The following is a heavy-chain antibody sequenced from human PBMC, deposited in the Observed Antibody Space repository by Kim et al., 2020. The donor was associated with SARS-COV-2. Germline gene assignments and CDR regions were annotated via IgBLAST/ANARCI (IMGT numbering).Heavy chain of an antibody. Sequence: ASVKVSCKASGYTFTSYGISWVRQAPGQGLEWMGWISAYNGNTNYAQKLQGRVTMTTDTSTSTAYMELRSLRSDDTAVYYFARDPVHYYGSGSYYGPYNWFDPWGQGTLVTVSS. D-gene: IGHD3-10*01. V-gene: IGHV1-18*04. J-gene: IGHJ5*02. CDR1: GYTFTSYG. CDR3: ARDPVHYYGSGSYYGPYNWFDP. CDR2: ISAYNGNT.